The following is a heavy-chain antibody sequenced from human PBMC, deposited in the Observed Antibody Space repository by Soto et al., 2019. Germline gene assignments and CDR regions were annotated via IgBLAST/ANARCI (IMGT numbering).Heavy chain of an antibody. J-gene: IGHJ4*02. CDR3: ARHSATVIMTDTGFDS. D-gene: IGHD3-3*01. V-gene: IGHV4-39*01. CDR1: GGSISSSSYF. Sequence: QLQLQESGPGLVKPSETLSLSCTVSGGSISSSSYFWGWFGQSPGKGLEWIGSIYYDGSTFYNPSLKSRVTIFVDTSKNQFSLNLSSVTAADTAVFYCARHSATVIMTDTGFDSWGQGTLVTVSA. CDR2: IYYDGST.